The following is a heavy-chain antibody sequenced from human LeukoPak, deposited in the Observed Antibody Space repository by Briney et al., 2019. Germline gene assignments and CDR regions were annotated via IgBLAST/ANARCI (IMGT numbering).Heavy chain of an antibody. D-gene: IGHD5-18*01. CDR2: ISYDGSNK. Sequence: PGGSLRLSCAASGFTFSSYAMHWVRQAPGKGLEWVAVISYDGSNKYYADSVKGRFTISRDNSKNTLYLQMNSLRAEDTAVYYCASTKLYSYGYTMGGTFDYWGQGTLVTVSS. CDR1: GFTFSSYA. J-gene: IGHJ4*02. V-gene: IGHV3-30*04. CDR3: ASTKLYSYGYTMGGTFDY.